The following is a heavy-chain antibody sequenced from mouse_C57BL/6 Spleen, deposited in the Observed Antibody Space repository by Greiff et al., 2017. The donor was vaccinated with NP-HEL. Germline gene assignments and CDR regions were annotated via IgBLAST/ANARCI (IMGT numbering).Heavy chain of an antibody. V-gene: IGHV5-16*01. CDR3: AREPNWDYFDY. J-gene: IGHJ2*01. CDR2: INYDGSST. CDR1: GFTFSDYY. Sequence: EVQRVESEGGLVQPGSSMKLSCTASGFTFSDYYMAWVRQVPEKGLEWVANINYDGSSTYYLDSLKSRFIISRDNAKNILYLQMSSLKSEDTATYYCAREPNWDYFDYWGQGTTLTVSS. D-gene: IGHD4-1*01.